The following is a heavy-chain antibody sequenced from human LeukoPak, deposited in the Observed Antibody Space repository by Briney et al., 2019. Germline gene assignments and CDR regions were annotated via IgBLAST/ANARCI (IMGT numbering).Heavy chain of an antibody. CDR3: ARAPPSGMDV. Sequence: GGSLRLSCAASGFTVSSNHMNWVRQAPGKGLEWVSLIYSGGSTYYADSVKGRFTISRDTSNNTLYLQMNSLRAEDTAVYYCARAPPSGMDVWGQGTTVTVSS. V-gene: IGHV3-53*01. CDR2: IYSGGST. CDR1: GFTVSSNH. J-gene: IGHJ6*02.